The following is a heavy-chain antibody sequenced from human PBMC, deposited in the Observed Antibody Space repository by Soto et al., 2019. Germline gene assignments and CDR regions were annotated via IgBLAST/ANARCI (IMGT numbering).Heavy chain of an antibody. CDR2: ISAYSGNT. V-gene: IGHV1-18*01. Sequence: QVQLVQSGAEVKKPGASVKVSCKASGYTFTTYGITWVRQAPGQGLEWMGWISAYSGNTNYAQKLQGRVTMTTDTSTSTAYMELSSLRSDDTAVYYCARGDSSGWYVPWFDPWGQGTLVTVSS. J-gene: IGHJ5*02. CDR1: GYTFTTYG. D-gene: IGHD6-19*01. CDR3: ARGDSSGWYVPWFDP.